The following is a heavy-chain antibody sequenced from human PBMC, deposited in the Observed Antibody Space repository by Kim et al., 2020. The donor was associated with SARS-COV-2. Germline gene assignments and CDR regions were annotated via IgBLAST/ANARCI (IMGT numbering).Heavy chain of an antibody. J-gene: IGHJ5*02. CDR2: IYHSGST. Sequence: SETLSLTCTVSGYSISSGYYWGWIRQPPGKGLEWIGSIYHSGSTYYNPSLKSRVTISVDTSKNQFSLKLSSVTAADTAVYYCARESYYYDSSGYSTWGQGTLVTVSS. CDR3: ARESYYYDSSGYST. CDR1: GYSISSGYY. V-gene: IGHV4-38-2*02. D-gene: IGHD3-22*01.